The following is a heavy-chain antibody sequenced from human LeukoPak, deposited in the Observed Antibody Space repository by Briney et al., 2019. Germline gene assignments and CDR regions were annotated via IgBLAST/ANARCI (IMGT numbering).Heavy chain of an antibody. D-gene: IGHD2-21*01. Sequence: SETLSLTCTVSGDSISTDYWSWIRQPPGKGLEWIGYINYSGNSEYNPSLKSRVTISVDRSKNQVSLKMRSVTAADTAVYYCARLDCISKTCYNYWALGALVTVSS. J-gene: IGHJ4*02. V-gene: IGHV4-59*08. CDR1: GDSISTDY. CDR2: INYSGNS. CDR3: ARLDCISKTCYNY.